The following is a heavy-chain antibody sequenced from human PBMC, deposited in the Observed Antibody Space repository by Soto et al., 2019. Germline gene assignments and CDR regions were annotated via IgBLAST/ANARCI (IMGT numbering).Heavy chain of an antibody. CDR2: INPISGDT. CDR1: GYVFTGYY. Sequence: QVQLVQSGAEVKKPGASVKVSCKSSGYVFTGYYMHWVRQAPGQGLEWLGWINPISGDTKYAQKFQGWVTMTRDTSSNTVYMELTRLRSDDTAVYYCARDYGAAAGTSLNWFDPWGKGTLVTVSS. CDR3: ARDYGAAAGTSLNWFDP. D-gene: IGHD6-13*01. J-gene: IGHJ5*02. V-gene: IGHV1-2*04.